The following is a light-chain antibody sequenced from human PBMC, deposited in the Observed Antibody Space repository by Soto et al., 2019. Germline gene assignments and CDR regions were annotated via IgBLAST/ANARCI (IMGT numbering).Light chain of an antibody. Sequence: EIVMTQSPATLSVSPGERAPLSCRASQSISANLAWYQQKSGQAPRLLIYGASTRATGIPARFSGSGSGTEFTLTISSLQSEDFAVYYCQQYNDWPRTFGQGTKVDI. CDR1: QSISAN. CDR2: GAS. J-gene: IGKJ1*01. CDR3: QQYNDWPRT. V-gene: IGKV3-15*01.